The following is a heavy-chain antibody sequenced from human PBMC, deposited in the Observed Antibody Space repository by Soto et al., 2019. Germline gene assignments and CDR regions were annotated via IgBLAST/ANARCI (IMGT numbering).Heavy chain of an antibody. CDR3: ARVDTYAYYYSMVV. V-gene: IGHV3-53*02. CDR2: VYSSGTT. J-gene: IGHJ6*02. Sequence: EVQLVETGGGLIQPGGSLSLSCAASGLAVTSNYMSWVRQAPGKGLEWVSIVYSSGTTYYADSVKGRFTFSRDKSKNTIYLQMRNLRAEDTAVYYCARVDTYAYYYSMVVWGQGTTVTVS. D-gene: IGHD5-18*01. CDR1: GLAVTSNY.